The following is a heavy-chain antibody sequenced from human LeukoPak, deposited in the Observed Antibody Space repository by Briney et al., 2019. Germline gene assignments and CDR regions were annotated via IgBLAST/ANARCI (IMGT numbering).Heavy chain of an antibody. J-gene: IGHJ4*02. V-gene: IGHV2-5*01. CDR2: IYWNDDK. D-gene: IGHD3-9*01. Sequence: VSCPTRVNPTQARTRACTCSGVSLSTSGVGVGWIRQPPGKALEWLALIYWNDDKRYSPSLKRRLTITKDTSKNQVVLTMTNMDPVDTAIFYRPQRAYDILTGYLNYFDYWGQGTLVTVSS. CDR3: PQRAYDILTGYLNYFDY. CDR1: GVSLSTSGVG.